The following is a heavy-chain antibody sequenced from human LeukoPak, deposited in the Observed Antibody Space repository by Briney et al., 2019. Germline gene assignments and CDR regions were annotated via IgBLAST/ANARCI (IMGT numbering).Heavy chain of an antibody. V-gene: IGHV4-30-4*01. CDR2: IYYSGST. Sequence: PSETLSLTCTVSGGSISSGDYYWSWIHQPPGKGLEWIGYIYYSGSTYYNPSLKSRVTISVDTSKNQFSLKLSSVTAADTAVYYCARVEGLYYYDSSGYLSYWGQGTLVTVSS. J-gene: IGHJ4*02. CDR3: ARVEGLYYYDSSGYLSY. CDR1: GGSISSGDYY. D-gene: IGHD3-22*01.